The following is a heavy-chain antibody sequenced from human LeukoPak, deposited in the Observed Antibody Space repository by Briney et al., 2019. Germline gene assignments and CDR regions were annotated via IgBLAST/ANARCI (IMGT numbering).Heavy chain of an antibody. Sequence: SETLSLTCAVYGGSFSGYYWSWIRQPPGKGLEWIGYIYYSGSTNYNPSLKSRVTISVDTSKNQFSLKLSSVTAADTAVYYCARDGSGSYSYMDVWGKGTTVTISS. CDR2: IYYSGST. CDR1: GGSFSGYY. D-gene: IGHD3-10*01. CDR3: ARDGSGSYSYMDV. V-gene: IGHV4-59*01. J-gene: IGHJ6*03.